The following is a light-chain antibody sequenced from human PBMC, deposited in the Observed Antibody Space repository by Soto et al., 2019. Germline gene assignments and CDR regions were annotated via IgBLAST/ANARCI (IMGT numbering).Light chain of an antibody. J-gene: IGKJ1*01. CDR2: KAS. Sequence: DIQMTQSPSTLSASVGDRVTITCRASQSISSWLAWYQQKPGKDPKLLIYKASSLESGVPSRFSGSGSGTEFTLTISSLQPDDFATYYCQQYNSYWTFGQGTKVDIK. CDR3: QQYNSYWT. V-gene: IGKV1-5*03. CDR1: QSISSW.